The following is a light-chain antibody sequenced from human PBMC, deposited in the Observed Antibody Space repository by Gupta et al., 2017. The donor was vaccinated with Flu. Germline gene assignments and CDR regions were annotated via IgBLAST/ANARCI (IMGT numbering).Light chain of an antibody. Sequence: AIQMTQSPSSLSASVGDRVTITCRASQGIRDDLGWYRHKPGKAPKLLIYAPSTLQSGVPSRFSGSGSGTDFTLTISSLQPEDFATYYCLQDYSYPRTFGQGTKVEIK. CDR2: APS. J-gene: IGKJ1*01. CDR1: QGIRDD. CDR3: LQDYSYPRT. V-gene: IGKV1-6*01.